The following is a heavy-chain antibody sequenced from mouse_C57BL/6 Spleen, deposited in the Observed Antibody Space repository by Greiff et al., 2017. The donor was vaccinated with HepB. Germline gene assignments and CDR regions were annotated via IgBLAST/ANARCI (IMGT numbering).Heavy chain of an antibody. Sequence: VKLMESGPGLVQPSQRLSITCTVSGFSLTSYGVHWVRQSPGKGLEWLGVIWSGGSTDYNAAFITRLSISKDNSKSQVFFKMNSLQADDTAIYYCARRGYGSSWGFAYWGQGTLVTVSA. CDR1: GFSLTSYG. V-gene: IGHV2-2*01. CDR2: IWSGGST. CDR3: ARRGYGSSWGFAY. J-gene: IGHJ3*01. D-gene: IGHD1-1*01.